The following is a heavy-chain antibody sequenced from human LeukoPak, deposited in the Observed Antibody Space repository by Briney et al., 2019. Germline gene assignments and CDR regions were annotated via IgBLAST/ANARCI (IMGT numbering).Heavy chain of an antibody. CDR2: MNPNSGNT. CDR1: GYTFTSYD. CDR3: ARAIYGGSSLVPDIDY. Sequence: ASVKVSCKASGYTFTSYDINWVRQATGQGLEWMGWMNPNSGNTGYAQKFQGRVTMTRNTSISTAYMELSSLRSEDTAVYYCARAIYGGSSLVPDIDYWGQGTLVTVSS. D-gene: IGHD4-23*01. V-gene: IGHV1-8*01. J-gene: IGHJ4*02.